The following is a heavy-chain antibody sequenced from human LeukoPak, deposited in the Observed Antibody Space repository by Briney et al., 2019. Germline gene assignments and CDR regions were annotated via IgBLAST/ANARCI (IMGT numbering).Heavy chain of an antibody. CDR1: GFTVSSSY. V-gene: IGHV3-53*01. CDR2: IYSGGST. J-gene: IGHJ4*02. Sequence: PGGSLRLSCAASGFTVSSSYMSWVRQAPGKGLEWVSVIYSGGSTYYADSVKGRFTISRDNSKNTLYLQMNSLRAEDTAVYYCARAKRYDNRGTLDYWGQGTLVTVSS. CDR3: ARAKRYDNRGTLDY. D-gene: IGHD3-10*01.